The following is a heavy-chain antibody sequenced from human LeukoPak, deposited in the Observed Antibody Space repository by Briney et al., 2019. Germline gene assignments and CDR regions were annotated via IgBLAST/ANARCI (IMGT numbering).Heavy chain of an antibody. V-gene: IGHV3-30*03. CDR2: ISYDGSNK. CDR1: GFTFSSYG. CDR3: ARDRTQDYYYGMDV. D-gene: IGHD1-14*01. Sequence: GRSLRLSCAASGFTFSSYGMHWVGQAPGKGLEWVAVISYDGSNKYYADSVKGRFTISRDNSKNTLYLQMNSLRAEDTAVYYCARDRTQDYYYGMDVWGQGTTVTVSS. J-gene: IGHJ6*02.